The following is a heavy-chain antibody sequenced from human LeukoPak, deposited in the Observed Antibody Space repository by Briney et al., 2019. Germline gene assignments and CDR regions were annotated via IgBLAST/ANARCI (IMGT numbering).Heavy chain of an antibody. CDR2: IYYSGTT. CDR3: ARHYPRWLFDF. J-gene: IGHJ4*02. CDR1: GGSISTYN. V-gene: IGHV4-59*08. Sequence: SETLSLTCTVSGGSISTYNWSWIRQPPGKGLEWIGYIYYSGTTNYNPSLKSRVTMSVDTSKNQFSLKLSSVTAADTAVYYCARHYPRWLFDFWGQGTLVSVPS. D-gene: IGHD3-9*01.